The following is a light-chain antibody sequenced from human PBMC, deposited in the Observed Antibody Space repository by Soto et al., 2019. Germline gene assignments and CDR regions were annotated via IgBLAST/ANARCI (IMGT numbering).Light chain of an antibody. V-gene: IGKV1-12*01. CDR2: AAS. Sequence: DIQMTQSPSSVSASVGDRVTITCRASQRISSWLAWYQQKPGKAPKFLIYAASSLQSGVPARFMFSGSWADFTRAISSLETEDFATYYYHQDNSCPPTFDQGTKVEIK. CDR3: HQDNSCPPT. CDR1: QRISSW. J-gene: IGKJ2*01.